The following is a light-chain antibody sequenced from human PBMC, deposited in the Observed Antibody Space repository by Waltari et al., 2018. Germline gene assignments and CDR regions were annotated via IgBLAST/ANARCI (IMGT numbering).Light chain of an antibody. CDR3: YSAADNNVV. CDR1: VLATKY. V-gene: IGLV3-27*01. Sequence: SYELTQPSSVSVSPGQTARITCSGDVLATKYARWFQQKPGQAPALVIYKDSERPSGIPERFSGSSSGTTVTLTISGAQVEDEADYYCYSAADNNVVFGGGTKLTVL. J-gene: IGLJ2*01. CDR2: KDS.